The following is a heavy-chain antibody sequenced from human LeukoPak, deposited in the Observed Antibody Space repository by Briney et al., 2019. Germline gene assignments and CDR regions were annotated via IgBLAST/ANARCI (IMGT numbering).Heavy chain of an antibody. J-gene: IGHJ6*02. CDR3: AKSTIVILSYYYYGMDV. V-gene: IGHV3-23*01. Sequence: GRSLRLSCAASGFTFSSYAMSWVRQAPGKGLEWVSAISGSGGSTYYADSVKGRFTISRDNSKNTLYLQMNSLRAEDTAVYYCAKSTIVILSYYYYGMDVWGQGTTVTVSS. CDR1: GFTFSSYA. CDR2: ISGSGGST. D-gene: IGHD3-16*02.